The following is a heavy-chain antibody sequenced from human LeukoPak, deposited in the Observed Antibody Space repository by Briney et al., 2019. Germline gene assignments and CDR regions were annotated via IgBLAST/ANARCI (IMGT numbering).Heavy chain of an antibody. D-gene: IGHD1-7*01. V-gene: IGHV4-59*08. CDR3: ARSYDWIYEVDY. CDR1: GGSISSYY. J-gene: IGHJ4*02. Sequence: SETLSLTCTVSGGSISSYYWSWIRQPPGKELEWIGYIYYSGSTNYNPSLKSRVTISVDTSKNQFSLKLSSVTAADTAVYYCARSYDWIYEVDYWGQGTLVTVSS. CDR2: IYYSGST.